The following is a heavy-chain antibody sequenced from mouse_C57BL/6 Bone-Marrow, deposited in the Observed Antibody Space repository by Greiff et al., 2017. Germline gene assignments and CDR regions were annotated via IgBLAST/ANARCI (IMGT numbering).Heavy chain of an antibody. CDR2: IYPGSGST. J-gene: IGHJ2*01. Sequence: QVQLQQPGAELVKPGASVKMSCKASGYTFTSYWITWVKQRPGQGLEWIGDIYPGSGSTNYNEKFKSKATLTVDTSSSTAYMQLSSLTSEDSAVYYCARIGGRGGYFDYWGKGTTLTVSS. CDR1: GYTFTSYW. V-gene: IGHV1-55*01. D-gene: IGHD2-14*01. CDR3: ARIGGRGGYFDY.